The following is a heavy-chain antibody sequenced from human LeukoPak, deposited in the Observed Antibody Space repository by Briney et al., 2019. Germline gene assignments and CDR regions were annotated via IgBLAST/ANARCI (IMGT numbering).Heavy chain of an antibody. J-gene: IGHJ4*02. Sequence: GGSLRLSCAASGITFSIFGMSWVRQAPGKGLEWVSAITGSGGSTYYADSVKGRFTISRDNSKNTLYLQMNSLRAEDTAVYYCARCRWGVAATGGDYWGQGTLVTVSS. CDR1: GITFSIFG. CDR3: ARCRWGVAATGGDY. D-gene: IGHD6-19*01. V-gene: IGHV3-23*01. CDR2: ITGSGGST.